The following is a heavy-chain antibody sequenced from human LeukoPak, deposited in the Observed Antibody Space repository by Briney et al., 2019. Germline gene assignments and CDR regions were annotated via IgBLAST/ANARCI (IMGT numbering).Heavy chain of an antibody. J-gene: IGHJ5*02. D-gene: IGHD4-23*01. V-gene: IGHV4-59*01. Sequence: KPSETLSLTCTVSGGSISSYYWSWIRQPPGKGLEWIGNIYNSGGTNYNPSLKSRVTTSVDTSKSQFSLKLTSVTAADTAAYYCARYRGNSNGGFDPWGQGTLVTVSS. CDR3: ARYRGNSNGGFDP. CDR1: GGSISSYY. CDR2: IYNSGGT.